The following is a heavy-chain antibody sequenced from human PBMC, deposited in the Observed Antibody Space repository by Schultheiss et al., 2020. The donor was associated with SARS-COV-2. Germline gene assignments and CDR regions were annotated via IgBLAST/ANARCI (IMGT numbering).Heavy chain of an antibody. CDR2: IYWDDDK. D-gene: IGHD5-18*01. CDR1: GYSISSGYY. CDR3: AHRQDYGYSYGPLGY. J-gene: IGHJ4*02. Sequence: TLSLTCTVSGYSISSGYYWGWIRQPPGKALEWLALIYWDDDKRYSPSLKSRLTITKDTSKNQVVLTMTNMDPVDTATYYCAHRQDYGYSYGPLGYWGQGTLVTVSS. V-gene: IGHV2-5*02.